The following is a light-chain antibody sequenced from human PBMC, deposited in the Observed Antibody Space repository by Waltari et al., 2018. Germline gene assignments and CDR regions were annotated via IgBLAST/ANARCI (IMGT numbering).Light chain of an antibody. J-gene: IGLJ1*01. V-gene: IGLV2-8*01. CDR2: EVT. CDR1: NSDVGPYNS. Sequence: QSVLTQPPSATVSPDQSVTIPCTGTNSDVGPYNSVSWYQQPPGKVPKLLIYEVTKRPSGVPDRFSGSKSGNTASLTVSGLQADDEADYYCSSYAHNNHFVFGTGTKVTVL. CDR3: SSYAHNNHFV.